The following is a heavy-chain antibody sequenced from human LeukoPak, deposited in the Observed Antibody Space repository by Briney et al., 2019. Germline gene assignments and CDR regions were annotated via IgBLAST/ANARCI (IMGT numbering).Heavy chain of an antibody. D-gene: IGHD1-26*01. Sequence: GSLRLSCEASGFSFSSYNMDWVRQTPGKGLEWISSITTSSTYTFYADSVKGRFTISRDNARNSLYLQMNSLRVEDTAVYYCARDPYSGTYGNTYYYYMDVWGKGTTVTISS. V-gene: IGHV3-21*01. J-gene: IGHJ6*03. CDR1: GFSFSSYN. CDR2: ITTSSTYT. CDR3: ARDPYSGTYGNTYYYYMDV.